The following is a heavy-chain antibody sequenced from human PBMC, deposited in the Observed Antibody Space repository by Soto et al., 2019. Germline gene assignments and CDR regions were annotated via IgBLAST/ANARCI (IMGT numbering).Heavy chain of an antibody. D-gene: IGHD6-19*01. CDR2: IYYSGST. J-gene: IGHJ4*02. CDR1: GGSISSYY. CDR3: ARHVQWLVTFDY. V-gene: IGHV4-59*08. Sequence: QVQLQESGPGLVKPSETLSLTCTVSGGSISSYYWSWIRQPPGKGLEWIGYIYYSGSTNYNPSLKSRVTISVDTSKNQFSLKLSSVTAADTAVYSCARHVQWLVTFDYWGQGPLVTVSS.